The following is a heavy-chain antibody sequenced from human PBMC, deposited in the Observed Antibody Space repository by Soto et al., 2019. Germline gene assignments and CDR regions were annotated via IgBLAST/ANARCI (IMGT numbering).Heavy chain of an antibody. D-gene: IGHD6-6*01. CDR2: INHSGST. CDR1: GGSFSGYY. J-gene: IGHJ6*03. CDR3: ASIAARPGVGVYYYYYMDV. Sequence: PSETLSLTCAVYGGSFSGYYWSWIRQPPGKGLEWIGEINHSGSTNYNPSLKSRVTISVYTSKNQFFLKLSSVTAADTAVYYCASIAARPGVGVYYYYYMDVWGKGTTVTVSS. V-gene: IGHV4-34*01.